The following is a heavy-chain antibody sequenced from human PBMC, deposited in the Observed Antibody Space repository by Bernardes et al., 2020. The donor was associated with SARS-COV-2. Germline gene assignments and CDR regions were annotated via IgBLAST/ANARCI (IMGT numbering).Heavy chain of an antibody. Sequence: GESLKISCKGSGNIFTGYWIAWVRRMPGKGLEWMGVIYPGDSDTRYSPSFQGQVTISVDKSISTAYLQWNSLRASDTAIYYCARARSRLVGGAYYFWGLDIWGQGTAVTVS. D-gene: IGHD3-3*01. CDR2: IYPGDSDT. CDR3: ARARSRLVGGAYYFWGLDI. CDR1: GNIFTGYW. V-gene: IGHV5-51*01. J-gene: IGHJ6*02.